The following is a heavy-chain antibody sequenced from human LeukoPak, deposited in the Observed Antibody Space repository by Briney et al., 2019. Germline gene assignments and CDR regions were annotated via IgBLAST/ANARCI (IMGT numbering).Heavy chain of an antibody. V-gene: IGHV3-21*01. CDR3: AKDIVGGGLFEYSISWGYFQN. CDR1: VYTFSSYS. J-gene: IGHJ1*01. Sequence: GGSVSLSCAASVYTFSSYSMNWVRQPRGKGLEGVSSISCSSGYKFYADSVKGRFTISRDNAKHSLHVAMNRLRAEDTAVYYCAKDIVGGGLFEYSISWGYFQNWGEGT. CDR2: ISCSSGYK. D-gene: IGHD6-6*01.